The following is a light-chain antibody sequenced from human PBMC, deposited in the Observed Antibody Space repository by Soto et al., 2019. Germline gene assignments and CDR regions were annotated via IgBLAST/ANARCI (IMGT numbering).Light chain of an antibody. V-gene: IGKV3-20*01. J-gene: IGKJ4*01. CDR1: QSVSSSF. CDR3: QQYGSSPLT. CDR2: GAS. Sequence: EIVLTQSPGTLSLSPGERATLSCRASQSVSSSFLAWYQQKPGQAPRLLIYGASSRATGIPDRFSGSGSGIDFTLTISRLEPEDVAVYYFQQYGSSPLTCGGGTKVEIK.